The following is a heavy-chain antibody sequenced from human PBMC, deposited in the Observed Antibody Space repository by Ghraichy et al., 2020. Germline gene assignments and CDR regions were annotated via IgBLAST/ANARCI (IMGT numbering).Heavy chain of an antibody. V-gene: IGHV3-30*18. CDR2: ISYDGSNK. CDR3: AKVATYYYDSSGYHFDY. D-gene: IGHD3-22*01. CDR1: GFTFSSYG. J-gene: IGHJ4*02. Sequence: GGSLRLSCAASGFTFSSYGMHWVRQAPGKGLEWVAVISYDGSNKYYADSVKGRFTISRDNSKNTLYLQMNSLRAEDTAVYYCAKVATYYYDSSGYHFDYWGQGTLVIVSS.